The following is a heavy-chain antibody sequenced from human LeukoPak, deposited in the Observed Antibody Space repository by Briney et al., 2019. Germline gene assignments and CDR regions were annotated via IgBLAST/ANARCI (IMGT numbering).Heavy chain of an antibody. Sequence: GGSLRLSCAGSGFTFTSHGMHWVRQAPGKGLEWVAAISSDGSNKYYADCAKGRFTISRDNSKNTLDLQMNSLRAEDTAVYYCAAIINSGGWSAGQWCQGTLVTVSS. D-gene: IGHD2-15*01. CDR1: GFTFTSHG. CDR2: ISSDGSNK. CDR3: AAIINSGGWSAGQ. V-gene: IGHV3-30*03. J-gene: IGHJ1*01.